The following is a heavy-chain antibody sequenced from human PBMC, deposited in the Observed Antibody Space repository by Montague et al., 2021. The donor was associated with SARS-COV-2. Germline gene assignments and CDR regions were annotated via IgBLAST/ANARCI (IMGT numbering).Heavy chain of an antibody. CDR3: ATESYSGSYNWFDP. D-gene: IGHD1-26*01. CDR2: FDPEDGET. J-gene: IGHJ5*02. V-gene: IGHV1-24*01. CDR1: GYTLTELS. Sequence: SVKVSCKVSGYTLTELSMHWVRQAPGKGLEWMGGFDPEDGETIYAQKFQGRVTMTEDTSTDTAYMELSSLRSEDTAVYYCATESYSGSYNWFDPWGQGILVTVSS.